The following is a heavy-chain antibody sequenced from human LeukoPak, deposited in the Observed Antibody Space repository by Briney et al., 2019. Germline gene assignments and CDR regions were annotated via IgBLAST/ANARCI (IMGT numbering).Heavy chain of an antibody. V-gene: IGHV3-23*05. CDR2: IDTSGTVP. D-gene: IGHD1-26*01. Sequence: GGSLSLSCSVSGFTFSRNAMTWVRQAPGKGLEWVSTIDTSGTVPYYVDSVKGRFAISRDNSRDTLWLQMNSLRADDTAVYYCASLPHSRGGSYSDYWGQGTLVTVSS. CDR3: ASLPHSRGGSYSDY. CDR1: GFTFSRNA. J-gene: IGHJ4*02.